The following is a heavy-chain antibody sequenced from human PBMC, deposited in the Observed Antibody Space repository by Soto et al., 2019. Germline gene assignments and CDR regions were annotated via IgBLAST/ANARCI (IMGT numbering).Heavy chain of an antibody. J-gene: IGHJ4*02. V-gene: IGHV4-39*01. CDR1: GGSISSRSYY. CDR3: ASSRGDSDY. Sequence: SETLSLTCTVSGGSISSRSYYWGWIRQPPGKGLEWIGSIYYSGSTYYNPSLKSRVTISVDTSKNQFSLKLSSVTAADTAVYYCASSRGDSDYWGQGTLVTVSS. CDR2: IYYSGST. D-gene: IGHD4-17*01.